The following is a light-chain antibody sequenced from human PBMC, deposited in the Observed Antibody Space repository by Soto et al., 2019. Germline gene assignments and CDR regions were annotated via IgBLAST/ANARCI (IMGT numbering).Light chain of an antibody. CDR1: SSNIGSNA. J-gene: IGLJ1*01. CDR2: SDD. Sequence: QSVLTQPPSASGTPGQKVTISCSGSSSNIGSNAVNWYQQVPGTAPKLLIYSDDQRPSGVPDRFSGSKSGTSASLAISGLQSEDEADYICAAWNDNPNSPSYVFGTGTKLTVL. V-gene: IGLV1-44*01. CDR3: AAWNDNPNSPSYV.